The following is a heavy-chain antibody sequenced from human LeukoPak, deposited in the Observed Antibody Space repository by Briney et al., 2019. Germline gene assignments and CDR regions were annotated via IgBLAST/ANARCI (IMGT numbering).Heavy chain of an antibody. D-gene: IGHD3-22*01. CDR3: ARDVPSHYYDSSGRLDY. J-gene: IGHJ4*02. CDR1: GYTFTSYV. V-gene: IGHV1-18*01. CDR2: ISAYNGNT. Sequence: ASVKVSCKTSGYTFTSYVISWVRQAPGQGLEWMGWISAYNGNTNYAQKLQGRVTMTTDTSTSTAYMELRSLRSDDTAVYYCARDVPSHYYDSSGRLDYWGQGTLVTVSS.